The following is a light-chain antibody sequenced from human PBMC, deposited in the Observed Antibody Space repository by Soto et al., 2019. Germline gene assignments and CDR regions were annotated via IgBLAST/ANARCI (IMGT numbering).Light chain of an antibody. J-gene: IGKJ5*01. Sequence: DIQMTQSPSSLSASVGDRVTITCRASQSISRNLNWYQHKPGKAPKLLIYAASSLQNGVQSRFSGGRSGTEFTPSISSLQPKDFGTYYYQQSYTTPPITFGQGTRLEIK. CDR2: AAS. CDR1: QSISRN. CDR3: QQSYTTPPIT. V-gene: IGKV1-39*01.